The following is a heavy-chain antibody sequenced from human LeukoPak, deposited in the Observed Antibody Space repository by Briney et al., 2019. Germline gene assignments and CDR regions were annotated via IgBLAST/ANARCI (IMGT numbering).Heavy chain of an antibody. Sequence: SGTLSLTCTVSGGSISSYYWSWIRQPPGKGLEWIGYIYYSGSTNYNPSLKSRVTISVDTSKNQFSLKLSSVTAADTAVYYCARRFTMVRGVIRRGNWFDPWGQGTLVTVSS. J-gene: IGHJ5*02. CDR2: IYYSGST. D-gene: IGHD3-10*01. V-gene: IGHV4-59*12. CDR3: ARRFTMVRGVIRRGNWFDP. CDR1: GGSISSYY.